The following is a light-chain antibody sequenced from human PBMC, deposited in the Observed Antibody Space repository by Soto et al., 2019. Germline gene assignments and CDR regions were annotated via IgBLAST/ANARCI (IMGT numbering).Light chain of an antibody. CDR3: QHYNSFPIP. J-gene: IGKJ3*01. V-gene: IGKV1-9*01. CDR2: GAS. Sequence: IQLTQSPSSLSASVGDRVTITCRASQGISSFLAWYQQKPGKAPKLLIYGASTLQSGVPSRFSGSGSGTDFTLAIGSLQPEEFAPYDCQHYNSFPIPFGPGTKVDIK. CDR1: QGISSF.